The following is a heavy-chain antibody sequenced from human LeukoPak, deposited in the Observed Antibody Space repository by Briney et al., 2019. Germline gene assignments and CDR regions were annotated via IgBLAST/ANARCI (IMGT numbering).Heavy chain of an antibody. D-gene: IGHD1-26*01. J-gene: IGHJ4*02. Sequence: PSETLSLTCTVSGYSISSGYYWGWIRQPPGKGLEWIGSIYHSGSTYYNPSLKSRVTISVDTSKNQFSLKLSSVTAADTAVYYCARLYSGSYYGLPRLFDYWGQGTLVTVSS. CDR2: IYHSGST. CDR3: ARLYSGSYYGLPRLFDY. CDR1: GYSISSGYY. V-gene: IGHV4-38-2*02.